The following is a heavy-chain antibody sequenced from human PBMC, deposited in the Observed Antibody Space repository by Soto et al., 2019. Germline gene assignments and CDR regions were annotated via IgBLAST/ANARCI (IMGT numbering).Heavy chain of an antibody. Sequence: QITLKESGPTLVKPTQTLTLTCTFSGFSLSTSGVGVGWIRQPPGKALEWLALIYWDDDKRYSPSLKSRLTITKDTSNIQVEHTMTHMAPVDTATYYCAHSWVERNCDYWGQGTAVTVST. V-gene: IGHV2-5*02. CDR2: IYWDDDK. D-gene: IGHD1-1*01. J-gene: IGHJ4*02. CDR3: AHSWVERNCDY. CDR1: GFSLSTSGVG.